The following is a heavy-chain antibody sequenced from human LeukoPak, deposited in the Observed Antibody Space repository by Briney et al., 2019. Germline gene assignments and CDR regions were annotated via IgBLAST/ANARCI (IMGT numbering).Heavy chain of an antibody. Sequence: PGGSLRLSCAASGFTVSSNYMSWLRQAPGKGLEWVSVIYSGGSTYYADSVKGRFTISRDNSKDTLYLQMNNLRAEDTAVYYCARVRVFAKLSVVRPREVNCFDPWGQGTLVTVSS. J-gene: IGHJ5*02. CDR2: IYSGGST. D-gene: IGHD2-21*01. V-gene: IGHV3-53*01. CDR1: GFTVSSNY. CDR3: ARVRVFAKLSVVRPREVNCFDP.